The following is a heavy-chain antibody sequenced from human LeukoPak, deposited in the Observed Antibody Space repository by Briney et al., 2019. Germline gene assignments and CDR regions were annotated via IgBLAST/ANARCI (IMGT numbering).Heavy chain of an antibody. CDR1: GGSISSYY. V-gene: IGHV4-59*01. CDR2: IYYSGST. J-gene: IGHJ4*02. D-gene: IGHD2-21*01. Sequence: SETLSLTCTVSGGSISSYYWSWIRQPPGKGLEWIGNIYYSGSTNYNPSLKSRVTISADTSKNQFSLKLRSVTAGDTAVYYCARSPTIPPADYYFEYWGQGTLVTVSS. CDR3: ARSPTIPPADYYFEY.